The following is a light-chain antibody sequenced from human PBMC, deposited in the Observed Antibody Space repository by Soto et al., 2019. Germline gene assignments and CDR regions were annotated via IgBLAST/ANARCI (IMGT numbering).Light chain of an antibody. V-gene: IGKV3-20*01. CDR2: GAS. Sequence: EIVLTQSPGTLSLSPGERVALSCWASEYISIYLAWYQQKPGQAPRLLIYGASNRATGIPDRFSGSGSGTDFTLTISRLEPEDFAVYYCQQYGSSGTFGQGTKVDIK. CDR1: EYISIY. J-gene: IGKJ1*01. CDR3: QQYGSSGT.